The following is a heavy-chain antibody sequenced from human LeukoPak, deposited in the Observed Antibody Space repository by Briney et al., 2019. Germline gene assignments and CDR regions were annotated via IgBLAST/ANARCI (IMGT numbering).Heavy chain of an antibody. CDR2: IKQDGSEK. CDR3: ARDCSSTNCYRRGFDP. J-gene: IGHJ5*02. V-gene: IGHV3-7*01. CDR1: GFTFSSYW. Sequence: PGGSLRLSCAASGFTFSSYWMSWVRQAPGKGLEWAANIKQDGSEKYYVDSVKGRFTISRDNAKNSLYLQMNSLRVEDTAVYYCARDCSSTNCYRRGFDPWGQGTLVTVSS. D-gene: IGHD2-2*01.